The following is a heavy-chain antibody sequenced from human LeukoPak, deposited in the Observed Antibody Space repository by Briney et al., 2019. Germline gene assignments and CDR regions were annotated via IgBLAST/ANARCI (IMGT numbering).Heavy chain of an antibody. V-gene: IGHV4-59*01. Sequence: SETLSLTCTVPSGSISSYYWSWIRQPPGKGLEWIGYIYYSGSTKYNPSLNRRGAISLDTSTNQVSLKLTSVTAADTAVYYCARASGSGTYYPYWGQGTLVTVSS. CDR3: ARASGSGTYYPY. J-gene: IGHJ4*02. D-gene: IGHD3-10*01. CDR1: SGSISSYY. CDR2: IYYSGST.